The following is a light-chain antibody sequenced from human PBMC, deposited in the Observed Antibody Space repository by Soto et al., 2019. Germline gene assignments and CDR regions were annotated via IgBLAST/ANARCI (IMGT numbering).Light chain of an antibody. CDR2: GAS. Sequence: EIVMTQSPATLSVSPGERATLSCRASHSVSSRLAWYQQKPGQAPRLLIYGASTRATGLPARFSGSGSGTEFTLTISSLQSEDFATYYCQQSYSTLFTFGPGTKVDIK. CDR3: QQSYSTLFT. V-gene: IGKV3-15*01. J-gene: IGKJ3*01. CDR1: HSVSSR.